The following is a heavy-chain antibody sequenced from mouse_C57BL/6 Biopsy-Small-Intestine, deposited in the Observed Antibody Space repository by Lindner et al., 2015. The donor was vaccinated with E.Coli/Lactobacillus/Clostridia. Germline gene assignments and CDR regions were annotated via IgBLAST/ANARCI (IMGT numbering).Heavy chain of an antibody. CDR1: GYTFTDYY. V-gene: IGHV1-22*01. Sequence: VQLQESGPELVKPGASVKMSCKASGYTFTDYYMHWVKQSHGKSLEWIGYINPNNGGTSYNQKFKGKATLTVNKSSSTAYMELRSLTSEDSAVYYCARPTQATYFDYWGQGTTLTVSS. D-gene: IGHD3-2*02. CDR2: INPNNGGT. J-gene: IGHJ2*01. CDR3: ARPTQATYFDY.